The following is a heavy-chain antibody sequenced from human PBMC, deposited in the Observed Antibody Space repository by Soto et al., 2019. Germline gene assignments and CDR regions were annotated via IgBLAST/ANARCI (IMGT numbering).Heavy chain of an antibody. J-gene: IGHJ6*02. Sequence: PGGSLRLSCAASGITFSSYGMHWVRQAPGKGLEWVAVISYDGSNKYYADSVKGRFTISRDNSKNTLYLQMNSLRAEDTAVYYCAKDYFTIFAAGMDVWGQGTTVTVSS. CDR2: ISYDGSNK. CDR1: GITFSSYG. D-gene: IGHD3-3*01. CDR3: AKDYFTIFAAGMDV. V-gene: IGHV3-30*18.